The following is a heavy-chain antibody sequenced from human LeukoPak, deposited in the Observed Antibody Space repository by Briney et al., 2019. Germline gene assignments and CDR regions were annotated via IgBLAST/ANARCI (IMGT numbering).Heavy chain of an antibody. J-gene: IGHJ4*02. Sequence: GGSLRLSCAASGFTFSDYYMSWIRQAPGKGLEWVAVISYDGSNKYYADSVKGRFTISRDNSKNTLYLQMNSLRAEDTAVYYCAKDGGSGTYYYDSSGYYPSSKWGQGTLVTVSS. CDR1: GFTFSDYY. CDR2: ISYDGSNK. V-gene: IGHV3-30*18. D-gene: IGHD3-22*01. CDR3: AKDGGSGTYYYDSSGYYPSSK.